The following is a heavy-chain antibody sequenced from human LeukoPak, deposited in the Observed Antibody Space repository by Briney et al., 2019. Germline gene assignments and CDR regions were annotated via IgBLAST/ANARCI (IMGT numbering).Heavy chain of an antibody. CDR1: GGSFSGYY. J-gene: IGHJ4*02. CDR2: INHSGST. Sequence: SETLSLTCAVYGGSFSGYYWSWIRQPPGKGLEWMGEINHSGSTNYNPSLKSPVTISVDTSKNQFCLKLSSVTAADTAVYYCARGRGSSGYFDYWGQGTLVTVSS. CDR3: ARGRGSSGYFDY. D-gene: IGHD6-6*01. V-gene: IGHV4-34*01.